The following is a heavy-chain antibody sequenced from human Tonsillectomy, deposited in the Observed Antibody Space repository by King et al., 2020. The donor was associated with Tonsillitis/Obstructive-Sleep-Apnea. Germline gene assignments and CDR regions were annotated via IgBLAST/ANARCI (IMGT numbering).Heavy chain of an antibody. CDR1: GYTFTSYY. CDR3: ARQAVVGARTTDFDY. CDR2: FNPSVGST. V-gene: IGHV1-46*03. D-gene: IGHD1-26*01. Sequence: VQLVESGAEVKKPGASVKVSCKASGYTFTSYYMHLVRQAPGQGLEWMGIFNPSVGSTSYAQKFHGRVTMTRDTSTSTVYMGLSSLRSEDTAVYYCARQAVVGARTTDFDYWGQGTLVTVSS. J-gene: IGHJ4*02.